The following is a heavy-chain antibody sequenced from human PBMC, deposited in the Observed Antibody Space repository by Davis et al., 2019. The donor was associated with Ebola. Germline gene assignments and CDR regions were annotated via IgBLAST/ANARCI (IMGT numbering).Heavy chain of an antibody. CDR2: ISYDGSNQ. Sequence: SLITPCVASGFTFSRYAMHWVRQAPGKGLEGVAVISYDGSNQYYADPVKGRFTISRDNSKNTLYLQMNSRRAEGTAVYYCARDFGIAAAGTAFDSWGQGTLVTVS. CDR1: GFTFSRYA. D-gene: IGHD6-13*01. V-gene: IGHV3-30*04. CDR3: ARDFGIAAAGTAFDS. J-gene: IGHJ4*02.